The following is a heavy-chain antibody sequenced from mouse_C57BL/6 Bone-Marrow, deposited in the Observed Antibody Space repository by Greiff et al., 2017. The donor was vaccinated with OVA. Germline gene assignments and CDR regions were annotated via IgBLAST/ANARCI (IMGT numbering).Heavy chain of an antibody. CDR3: ARDGDYDGYAMDY. D-gene: IGHD2-4*01. CDR1: GYTFTDYY. V-gene: IGHV1-76*01. J-gene: IGHJ4*01. CDR2: IYPGSGNT. Sequence: QVQLQQSGAELVRPGASVKLSCKASGYTFTDYYINWVKQRPGQGLEWIARIYPGSGNTYYNEKFKGKATLTAEKSSSTAYMQLSSLTSEDSAVYFCARDGDYDGYAMDYWGQGTSVTVSS.